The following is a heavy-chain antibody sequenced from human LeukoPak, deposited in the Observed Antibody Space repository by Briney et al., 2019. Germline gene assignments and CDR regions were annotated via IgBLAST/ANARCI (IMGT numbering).Heavy chain of an antibody. CDR1: GFTFSSYG. V-gene: IGHV3-30*02. D-gene: IGHD3-3*01. Sequence: GGSLRLSCAASGFTFSSYGMHWVRQAPGKGLEWVAFIRYDGSNKYYADSVKGRFTISRDNSKNTLYLQMNSLRAEDTAVYYCAKDMARFLEWPRGFDYWGQGTLVTVSS. CDR3: AKDMARFLEWPRGFDY. J-gene: IGHJ4*02. CDR2: IRYDGSNK.